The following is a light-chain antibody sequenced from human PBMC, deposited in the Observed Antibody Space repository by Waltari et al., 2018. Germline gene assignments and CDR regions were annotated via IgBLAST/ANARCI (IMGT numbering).Light chain of an antibody. CDR1: SSDVGRYNY. CDR3: SSYAGSNNVV. CDR2: EVS. Sequence: QSALTQPPSASGSPGQSVTISCTGTSSDVGRYNYVSWYQQHPGKAPKLMIYEVSKRPSGVPVRLSGSKSGNTAPLTVSGLQAEDEADYYCSSYAGSNNVVFGGGTKLTVL. V-gene: IGLV2-8*01. J-gene: IGLJ2*01.